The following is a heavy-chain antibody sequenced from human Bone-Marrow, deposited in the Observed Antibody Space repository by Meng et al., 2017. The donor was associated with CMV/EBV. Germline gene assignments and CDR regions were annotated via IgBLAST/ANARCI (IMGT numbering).Heavy chain of an antibody. CDR2: ISSSSSYI. CDR3: ARDKRGTIFDY. CDR1: GFAFSNYN. D-gene: IGHD5-24*01. J-gene: IGHJ4*02. Sequence: YCAASGFAFSNYNMNWVRQAPGKGLEWVSSISSSSSYIYYADSVKGRFTISRDNAKNTLYLQMNSLRAEDTAVYYCARDKRGTIFDYWGQRTLVTVSS. V-gene: IGHV3-21*01.